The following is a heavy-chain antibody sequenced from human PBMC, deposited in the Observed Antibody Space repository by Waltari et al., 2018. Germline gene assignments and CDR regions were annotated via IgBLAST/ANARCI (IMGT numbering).Heavy chain of an antibody. Sequence: EVQLVQSGAEVKKPGATVKISCKASGYTFTDYYMHWVQQAPGKGLEWMGRVDPEDGETIYAKKFQGRVTITANTSTDTAYMELSSLRSEDTAVYYCSTEKVYYDSSGYYYVAFDIWGQGTMVTVSS. J-gene: IGHJ3*02. V-gene: IGHV1-69-2*01. CDR1: GYTFTDYY. CDR2: VDPEDGET. CDR3: STEKVYYDSSGYYYVAFDI. D-gene: IGHD3-22*01.